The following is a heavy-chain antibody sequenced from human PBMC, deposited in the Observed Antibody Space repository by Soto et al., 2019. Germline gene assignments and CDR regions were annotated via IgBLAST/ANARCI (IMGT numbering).Heavy chain of an antibody. CDR1: GGSIDNSHSF. V-gene: IGHV4-39*01. D-gene: IGHD2-21*01. CDR2: VYYSGGT. Sequence: PSEPLSLTCDVSGGSIDNSHSFWGWVRQPPGRGLEFLGSVYYSGGTYYNPSLKSRVTVSVDASKNQVSLRVRSVTVAETAMDECGRVVEAASRQTDVDYRGKGIVVP. CDR3: GRVVEAASRQTDVDY. J-gene: IGHJ4*02.